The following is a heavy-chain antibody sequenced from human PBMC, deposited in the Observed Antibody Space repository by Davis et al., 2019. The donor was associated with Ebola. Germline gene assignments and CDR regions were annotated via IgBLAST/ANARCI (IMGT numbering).Heavy chain of an antibody. CDR3: ATTETYYYDSSGYACTLNEYYFDY. CDR2: ISSSSSYI. V-gene: IGHV3-21*01. CDR1: GFTVSSNY. J-gene: IGHJ4*02. Sequence: GESLKISCAASGFTVSSNYMIWVRQAPGKGLEWVSSISSSSSYIYYADSVKGRFTISRDNAKNSLYLQMNSLRAEDTAVYYCATTETYYYDSSGYACTLNEYYFDYWGQGTLVTVSS. D-gene: IGHD3-22*01.